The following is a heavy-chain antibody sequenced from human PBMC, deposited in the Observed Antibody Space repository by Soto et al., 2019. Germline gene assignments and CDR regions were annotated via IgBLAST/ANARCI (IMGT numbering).Heavy chain of an antibody. J-gene: IGHJ6*02. CDR2: ISSSGSTI. CDR1: GFTFSSYE. Sequence: PGGSLRLSCAASGFTFSSYEMNWVRQAPGKGLEWVSYISSSGSTIYYADSVKGRFTISRDNAKNSLYLQMNSLRAEDTAVYYCARARVVMYYYYYGMDVWGQGTTVTVSS. V-gene: IGHV3-48*03. CDR3: ARARVVMYYYYYGMDV. D-gene: IGHD3-3*01.